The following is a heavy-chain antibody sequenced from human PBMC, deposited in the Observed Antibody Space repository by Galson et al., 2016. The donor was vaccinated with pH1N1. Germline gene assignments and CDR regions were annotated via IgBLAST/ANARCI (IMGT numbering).Heavy chain of an antibody. CDR2: FDRENGER. D-gene: IGHD1-26*01. CDR1: GYSLSKLS. J-gene: IGHJ4*02. CDR3: TRDLGRLRDY. V-gene: IGHV1-24*01. Sequence: SVKVSCKVSGYSLSKLSMYWVRQAPGKGLEWMGGFDRENGERVYTQKFQGRVTMTEDSSTDTAYMELRSLKSEDTAVYYCTRDLGRLRDYWGQGTLVTVSS.